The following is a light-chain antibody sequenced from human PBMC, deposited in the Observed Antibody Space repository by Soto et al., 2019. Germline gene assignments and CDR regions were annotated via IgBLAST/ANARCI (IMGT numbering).Light chain of an antibody. V-gene: IGLV2-8*01. J-gene: IGLJ2*01. CDR3: TSYAGFSNPV. CDR1: SSDVGNYNY. CDR2: EVN. Sequence: QSALTQPPSASGSPGQSITISCTGTSSDVGNYNYVSWYQQHPDKAPKLMIYEVNKRPSGVPDRFSGSKSGNTASLTVSGLQAEDEADYYCTSYAGFSNPVFGEGTKVTVL.